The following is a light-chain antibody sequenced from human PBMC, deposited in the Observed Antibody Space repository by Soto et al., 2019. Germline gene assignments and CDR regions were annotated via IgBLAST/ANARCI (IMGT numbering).Light chain of an antibody. CDR2: KVS. Sequence: VVMTQSPLSLPVTLGQPASISCRSGRSLVYSDGNTYLNWFQQRPGQSPRRLIYKVSNRDSGVPDRFSGSGSGTDFTLTISSLQPEDVATYYCQKYNSAPRTFGQGTKVDIK. V-gene: IGKV2-30*01. CDR3: QKYNSAPRT. J-gene: IGKJ1*01. CDR1: RSLVYSDGNTY.